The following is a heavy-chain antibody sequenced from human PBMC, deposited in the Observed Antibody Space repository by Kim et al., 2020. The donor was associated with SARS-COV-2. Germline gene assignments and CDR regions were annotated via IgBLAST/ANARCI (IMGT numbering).Heavy chain of an antibody. Sequence: GGSLRLSCAASGFTFSSDWMSWVRQAPGKGLEWVANIKQDGSEKYYVDSVKGRFTISRDNAKNSLYLQMNSLRAEATAVYYCARDPYYYDSSARRGFDI. V-gene: IGHV3-7*01. CDR1: GFTFSSDW. J-gene: IGHJ3*02. CDR3: ARDPYYYDSSARRGFDI. CDR2: IKQDGSEK. D-gene: IGHD3-22*01.